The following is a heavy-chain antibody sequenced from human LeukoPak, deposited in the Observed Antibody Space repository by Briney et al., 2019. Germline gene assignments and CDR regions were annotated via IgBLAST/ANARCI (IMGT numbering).Heavy chain of an antibody. CDR1: GFTFRNYG. Sequence: GGSLRLSCVASGFTFRNYGMHWVRQAPGKGLEWVAFIRYDGSYKEYADSVKGRFTISRDNSKNTLYLQMNSLRAEDTAVYYCAKALIAAAGGYWGQGTLVTVSS. J-gene: IGHJ4*02. D-gene: IGHD6-13*01. CDR3: AKALIAAAGGY. V-gene: IGHV3-30*02. CDR2: IRYDGSYK.